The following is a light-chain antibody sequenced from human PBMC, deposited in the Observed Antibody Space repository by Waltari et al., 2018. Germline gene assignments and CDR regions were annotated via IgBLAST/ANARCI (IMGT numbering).Light chain of an antibody. J-gene: IGKJ1*01. CDR3: QQYGDSPET. CDR1: QTVTSSY. Sequence: EIVLTQPPATLSLSPGERATLSCRASQTVTSSYLAWYQQKPGLAPRLLIYDASNRATGIPDRFSGSGSGTDFTLTISTLEPEDFAVYYCQQYGDSPETFGPGTQVEIK. V-gene: IGKV3D-20*01. CDR2: DAS.